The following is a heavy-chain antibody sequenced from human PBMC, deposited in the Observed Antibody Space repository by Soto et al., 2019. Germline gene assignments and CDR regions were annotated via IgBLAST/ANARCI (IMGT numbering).Heavy chain of an antibody. J-gene: IGHJ6*02. CDR3: AARLDYIVVVPAAIMPSYGMDV. Sequence: SEARSLTCTVSGGSISSSIYYWVWIRQPPGKVLDWIGSIYYSGSTYYNPSLKSRVTISVDTSKNQFSLKLSSVTAADTAVYYCAARLDYIVVVPAAIMPSYGMDVWGQGTTVTVSS. D-gene: IGHD2-2*02. CDR1: GGSISSSIYY. V-gene: IGHV4-39*01. CDR2: IYYSGST.